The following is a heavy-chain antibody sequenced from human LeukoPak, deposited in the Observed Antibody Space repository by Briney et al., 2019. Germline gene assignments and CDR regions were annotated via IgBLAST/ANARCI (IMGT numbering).Heavy chain of an antibody. D-gene: IGHD7-27*01. V-gene: IGHV3-7*01. Sequence: GGSLRLSCAASGFTFSSYWMSWVRQAPGKGLEWVANIKQDGSEKYYVDSVKGRFTISRDNAKNSLYLQMNSLRAEDTALYYCARDLFFLPGVLWSGFDYWGQGTLVTVSS. CDR3: ARDLFFLPGVLWSGFDY. CDR2: IKQDGSEK. J-gene: IGHJ4*02. CDR1: GFTFSSYW.